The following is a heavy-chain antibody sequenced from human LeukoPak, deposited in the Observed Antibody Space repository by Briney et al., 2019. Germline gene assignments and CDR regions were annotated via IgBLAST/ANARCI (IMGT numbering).Heavy chain of an antibody. D-gene: IGHD3-10*01. Sequence: PGGSLRLSCAGSGFTLGSYAMSWVRQAPGKGLEWVSAISGNGYNTYYADSVKGRFTISSESSGNTLYLQMHNPRAEDTAVYYCAKGVRLRFAFYFDYWGQGTLVTVSS. J-gene: IGHJ4*02. CDR3: AKGVRLRFAFYFDY. V-gene: IGHV3-23*01. CDR2: ISGNGYNT. CDR1: GFTLGSYA.